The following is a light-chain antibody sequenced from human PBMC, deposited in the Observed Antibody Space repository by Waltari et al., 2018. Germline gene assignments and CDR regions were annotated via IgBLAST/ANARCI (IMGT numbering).Light chain of an antibody. CDR1: QGIGHS. CDR2: TVS. J-gene: IGKJ1*01. Sequence: DIQMTQSPSAMSASVGDRVTITCRASQGIGHSLAWFQQKPGKTPERLIYTVSRLQNGVPSRFSGSGSGTEFTLTISSLQPEDFATYYCLQHKTYPWTFGQGTKVEIK. V-gene: IGKV1-17*03. CDR3: LQHKTYPWT.